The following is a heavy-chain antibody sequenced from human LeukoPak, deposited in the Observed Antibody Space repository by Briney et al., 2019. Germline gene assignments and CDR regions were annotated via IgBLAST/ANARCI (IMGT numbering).Heavy chain of an antibody. CDR3: ARDLVGTGAFDM. V-gene: IGHV3-48*02. CDR1: GFTFSNYD. CDR2: ISSRSVI. Sequence: GGSLRLSCATSGFTFSNYDMNWVRQAPGKGLEWVSYISSRSVIYYADSVKGRFTISRDNAKNSLYLQMNGLRDEDTAVYYCARDLVGTGAFDMWGQGTMVTVSS. J-gene: IGHJ3*02. D-gene: IGHD2-21*02.